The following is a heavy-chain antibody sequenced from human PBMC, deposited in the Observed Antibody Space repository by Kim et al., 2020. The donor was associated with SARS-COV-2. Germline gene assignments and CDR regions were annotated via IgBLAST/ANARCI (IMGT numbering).Heavy chain of an antibody. CDR2: INPNSGDT. CDR3: TRENGGSSGWRYFDY. V-gene: IGHV1-2*06. J-gene: IGHJ4*02. CDR1: GYTFTNYY. Sequence: ASVKVSCKASGYTFTNYYIHWVRLAPGQGLEWMGRINPNSGDTNYAQKFQGRVTMTRDTSITTAYMELSRLRSDDTAIYFCTRENGGSSGWRYFDYWGQETLVTVSS. D-gene: IGHD6-19*01.